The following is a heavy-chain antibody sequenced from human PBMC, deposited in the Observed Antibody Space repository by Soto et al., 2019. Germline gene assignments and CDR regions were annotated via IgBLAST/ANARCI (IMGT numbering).Heavy chain of an antibody. CDR2: IYYSGST. J-gene: IGHJ2*01. CDR3: ARGRRWLQFPFDL. CDR1: GGSISSGGYY. V-gene: IGHV4-31*03. D-gene: IGHD5-12*01. Sequence: QVQLQESGPGLVKPSQTLSLTCTVSGGSISSGGYYWSWIRQHPGKGLEWIGYIYYSGSTYYNPSLKSRVTIAVDTSKNQFSLKLSSVTAADTAVYYCARGRRWLQFPFDLWGRGTLVTVSS.